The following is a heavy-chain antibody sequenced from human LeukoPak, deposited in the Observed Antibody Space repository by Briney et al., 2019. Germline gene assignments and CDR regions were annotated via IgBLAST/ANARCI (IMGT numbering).Heavy chain of an antibody. J-gene: IGHJ4*02. Sequence: SVKVSCKASGGTFSSYAISWVRQAPGQGLEWMGGIIPIFGTANYAQKFQGRVTMTTDTSTSTARMELRSLRSDDTAVYYCARGSWDDYWGQGTLVTVSS. CDR3: ARGSWDDY. CDR2: IIPIFGTA. D-gene: IGHD1-26*01. CDR1: GGTFSSYA. V-gene: IGHV1-69*05.